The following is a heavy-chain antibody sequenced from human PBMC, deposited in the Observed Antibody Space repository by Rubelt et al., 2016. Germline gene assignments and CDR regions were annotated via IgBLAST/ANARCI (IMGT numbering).Heavy chain of an antibody. CDR3: ARALSSGWYYFDY. CDR2: IYYSGST. CDR1: GYSISSGYY. V-gene: IGHV4-38-2*02. D-gene: IGHD6-19*01. Sequence: VQLQESGPGLVKPSETLSLTCTVSGYSISSGYYWGWIRQPPGKGLEWIGYIYYSGSTNYNPSLKRRVTISVDTSKNQFSLKLSSVTAADTAVYYCARALSSGWYYFDYWGQGTLVTVSS. J-gene: IGHJ4*02.